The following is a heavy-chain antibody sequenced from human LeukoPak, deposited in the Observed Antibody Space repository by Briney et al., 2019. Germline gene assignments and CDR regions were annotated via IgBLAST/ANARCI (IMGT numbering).Heavy chain of an antibody. CDR1: GFTFDDYG. J-gene: IGHJ4*02. CDR3: ARDSILYYHDY. CDR2: ISSSSSYI. D-gene: IGHD2-8*01. V-gene: IGHV3-21*01. Sequence: GGSLRLSCAASGFTFDDYGMSWVRQAPGKGLEWVSSISSSSSYIYYADSVKGRFTISRDNAKNSLYLQMNSLRAEDTAVYYCARDSILYYHDYWGQGTLVTVSS.